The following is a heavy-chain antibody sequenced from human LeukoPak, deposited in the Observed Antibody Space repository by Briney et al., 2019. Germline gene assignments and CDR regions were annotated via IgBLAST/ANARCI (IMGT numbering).Heavy chain of an antibody. V-gene: IGHV3-48*03. Sequence: GGSLRLSCAASGFTFSNYAMNWVRQAPGRGLEWLSYIGPSGTTMYYADSVKGRFTISRDNAKNSLYLQMNSLRAEDTAVYYCARSPYYYGSGSYYGFDYWGQGTLVTVSS. CDR3: ARSPYYYGSGSYYGFDY. CDR2: IGPSGTTM. CDR1: GFTFSNYA. J-gene: IGHJ4*02. D-gene: IGHD3-10*01.